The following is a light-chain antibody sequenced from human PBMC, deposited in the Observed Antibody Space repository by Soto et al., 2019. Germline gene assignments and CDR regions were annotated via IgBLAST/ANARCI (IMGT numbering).Light chain of an antibody. J-gene: IGKJ1*01. CDR1: QTVNSR. Sequence: EIVLTQSPATLSSSPGERATLSCRASQTVNSRLAWYQHKPGQAPRLLIYGASSRATGIPDRFSGSGSGTDFTLTISSLQSEDFAVYYCQQYNNWPQTFGQGTKVDIK. V-gene: IGKV3D-15*01. CDR3: QQYNNWPQT. CDR2: GAS.